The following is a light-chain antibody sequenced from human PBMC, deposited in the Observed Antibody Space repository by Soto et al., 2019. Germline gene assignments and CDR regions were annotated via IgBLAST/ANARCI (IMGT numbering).Light chain of an antibody. CDR1: KKHICPYHS. V-gene: IGLV2-8*01. CDR2: EVV. Sequence: SGLALPGSACRATGRTFTIDLTGSKKHICPYHSVSWYQHHPGKAPSLIIYEVVQRPSGVPDRVSGSKSGNTASLTVSGLQPADEADYFCKSYAGSNTYVFGSGTKVTVL. CDR3: KSYAGSNTYV. J-gene: IGLJ1*01.